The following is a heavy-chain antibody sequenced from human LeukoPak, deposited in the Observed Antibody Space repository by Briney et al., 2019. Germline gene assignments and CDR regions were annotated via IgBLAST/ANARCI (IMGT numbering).Heavy chain of an antibody. J-gene: IGHJ4*02. CDR3: ARELYSPEGDY. Sequence: GGPLRLSCAASGFTFSSYSMNWVRQAPGKGLEWVSSISSSSSYIYYADSVKGRFTISRDNAKNSLYLQMNSLRAEDTAVHYCARELYSPEGDYWGQGTLVTVSS. V-gene: IGHV3-21*01. CDR2: ISSSSSYI. CDR1: GFTFSSYS. D-gene: IGHD5-18*01.